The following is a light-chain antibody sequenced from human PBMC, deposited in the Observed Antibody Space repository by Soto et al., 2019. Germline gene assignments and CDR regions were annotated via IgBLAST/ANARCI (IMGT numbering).Light chain of an antibody. V-gene: IGLV4-69*01. CDR2: LDSDGSH. CDR1: SGHSTYA. CDR3: QTWGTVPDGV. J-gene: IGLJ3*02. Sequence: QLVLTQSPSASASLGASVKLTCTLSSGHSTYAIAWHQQQPEKGPRYLMKLDSDGSHSKGDGIPDRFSGSSSGAERYLTISSLQSEDEADYYCQTWGTVPDGVFGGGTKLTVL.